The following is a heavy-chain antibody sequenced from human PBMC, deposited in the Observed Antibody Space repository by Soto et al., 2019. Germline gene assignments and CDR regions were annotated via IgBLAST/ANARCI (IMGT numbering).Heavy chain of an antibody. J-gene: IGHJ6*01. D-gene: IGHD3-22*01. CDR1: GFMFADYA. CDR3: GIAIDSSGRAYYGVDV. V-gene: IGHV3-9*01. CDR2: ISWHSKSK. Sequence: EVQLVESGGTLVQPGRSLRLSCATSGFMFADYAMHWVRQAPGKGLEWVSGISWHSKSKDYADAVRGRFTISTDNDKKSLCLEMNTLRAADASLYYCGIAIDSSGRAYYGVDVWGPGATVTVSS.